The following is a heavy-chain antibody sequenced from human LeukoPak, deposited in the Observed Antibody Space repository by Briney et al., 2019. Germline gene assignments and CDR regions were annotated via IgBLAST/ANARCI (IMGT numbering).Heavy chain of an antibody. D-gene: IGHD6-13*01. Sequence: SETLSLTCTVSGGSISSYYWSWIRQPPGKGLEWIGYIYYSGSTNYNPSLKSRVTISVDTSKNQFSLQLSSVTAADTAVYYCAKDPNSSSWYGPLFDYWGQGTLVTVSS. CDR2: IYYSGST. V-gene: IGHV4-59*12. CDR1: GGSISSYY. CDR3: AKDPNSSSWYGPLFDY. J-gene: IGHJ4*02.